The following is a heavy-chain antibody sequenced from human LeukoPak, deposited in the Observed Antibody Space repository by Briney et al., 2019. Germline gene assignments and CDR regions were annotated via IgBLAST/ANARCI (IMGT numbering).Heavy chain of an antibody. CDR1: GFTFSNYA. CDR3: TKKMGTIRGFDY. D-gene: IGHD5-24*01. CDR2: ISDGGVST. V-gene: IGHV3-23*01. Sequence: GGSLRLSCAASGFTFSNYAMSWVSQAPGKGLEWVSGISDGGVSTYHADSVMGRFTVSRDNSKNTLFLQMNSLRAEDTAVYYCTKKMGTIRGFDYWGQGTLVTVSS. J-gene: IGHJ4*02.